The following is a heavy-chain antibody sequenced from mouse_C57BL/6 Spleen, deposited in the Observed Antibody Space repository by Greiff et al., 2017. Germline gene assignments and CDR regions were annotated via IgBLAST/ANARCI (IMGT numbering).Heavy chain of an antibody. Sequence: VQLKESGPGLVKPSQSLSLTCSVTGYSITSGYYWNWIRQFPGNKLEWMGYISYDGSNNYNPSLKNRISITRDTSKNQFFLKLNSVTTEDTATYYCARSYYSKGYFDVWGTGTTVTVSS. CDR3: ARSYYSKGYFDV. CDR2: ISYDGSN. D-gene: IGHD2-5*01. J-gene: IGHJ1*03. CDR1: GYSITSGYY. V-gene: IGHV3-6*01.